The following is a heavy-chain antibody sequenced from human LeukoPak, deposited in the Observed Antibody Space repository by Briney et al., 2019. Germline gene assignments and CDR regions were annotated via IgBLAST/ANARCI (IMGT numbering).Heavy chain of an antibody. J-gene: IGHJ5*02. CDR2: IYYSGST. V-gene: IGHV4-39*07. D-gene: IGHD6-13*01. CDR3: ARGGQQLDWFDP. Sequence: SETLSLTCTVSGGSISSSSYYWGWIRQPPGKGLEWIGSIYYSGSTYCNPSLKSRVTISVDTSKNQFSLKLSSVTAADTAVYYCARGGQQLDWFDPWGQGTLVTVSS. CDR1: GGSISSSSYY.